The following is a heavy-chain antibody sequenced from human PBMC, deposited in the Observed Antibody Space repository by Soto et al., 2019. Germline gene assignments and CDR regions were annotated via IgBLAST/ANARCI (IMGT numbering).Heavy chain of an antibody. CDR3: ASRDTAMVQNLYFDY. V-gene: IGHV1-69*06. Sequence: GASVEGLCKASGGTFSSYAISWVRQAPGQGLEWMGGIIPIFGTANYAQKFQGRVTITAEKSTSTAYMELSSLRSEDTAVYYCASRDTAMVQNLYFDYWGQGTLVTVSS. D-gene: IGHD5-18*01. J-gene: IGHJ4*02. CDR2: IIPIFGTA. CDR1: GGTFSSYA.